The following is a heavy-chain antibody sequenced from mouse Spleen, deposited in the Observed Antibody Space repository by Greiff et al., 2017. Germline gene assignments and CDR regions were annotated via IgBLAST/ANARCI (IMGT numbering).Heavy chain of an antibody. J-gene: IGHJ2*01. V-gene: IGHV5-9-3*01. CDR3: ARKSPYGNYFDY. CDR1: GFTFSSYA. Sequence: EVQVVESGGGLVKPGGSLKLSCAASGFTFSSYAMSWVRQTPEKRLEWVATISSGGGNTYYPDSVKGRFTISRDNAKNTLYLQMSSLKSEDTAMYYCARKSPYGNYFDYWGQGTTLTVSS. CDR2: ISSGGGNT. D-gene: IGHD2-1*01.